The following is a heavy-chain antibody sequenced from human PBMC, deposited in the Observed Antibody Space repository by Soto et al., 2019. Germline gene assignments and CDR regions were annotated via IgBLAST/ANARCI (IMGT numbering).Heavy chain of an antibody. V-gene: IGHV3-33*01. CDR1: GFTFSSNG. J-gene: IGHJ4*02. CDR2: IWPDGSEK. D-gene: IGHD3-10*01. Sequence: QVQLVESGGGVVQPGRSLRLSCAASGFTFSSNGMHWVRQAPGTGLEWVAVIWPDGSEKYYADSVKGRFSISRDNSKNTLYLHMDSLRAEDTAVYYCARDLGRFNFGSAYFVYWGQGTLVTVSS. CDR3: ARDLGRFNFGSAYFVY.